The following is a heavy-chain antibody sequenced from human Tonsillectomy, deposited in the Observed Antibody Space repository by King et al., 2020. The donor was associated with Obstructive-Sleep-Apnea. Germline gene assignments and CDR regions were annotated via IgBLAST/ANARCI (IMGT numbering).Heavy chain of an antibody. Sequence: VQLVESGGGLVQPGRSLRLSCTASGFTFGDYAMSWFRQAPGKGLEWVGFIRSEAYGGTTEYAASVKGRFTISRDDSKSIAYLQMNSLKIEDTAVYYCTRDIWARGPGEYWGQGTLVTVSS. CDR3: TRDIWARGPGEY. D-gene: IGHD3-10*01. V-gene: IGHV3-49*03. J-gene: IGHJ4*02. CDR2: IRSEAYGGTT. CDR1: GFTFGDYA.